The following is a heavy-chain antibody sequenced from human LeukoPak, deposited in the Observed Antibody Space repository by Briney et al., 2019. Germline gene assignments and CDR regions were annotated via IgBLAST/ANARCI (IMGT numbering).Heavy chain of an antibody. CDR3: ATAVGRSYYSWFDP. CDR2: INPNSGGT. V-gene: IGHV1-2*02. CDR1: GYTFTDYY. D-gene: IGHD1-26*01. J-gene: IGHJ5*02. Sequence: GASVKVSCKASGYTFTDYYMHWVRQAPGQGLEWMGWINPNSGGTNYAQKFQGRVTMTRDTSISTAYMELSSLRSEDTAVYYCATAVGRSYYSWFDPWGQGTLVTVSS.